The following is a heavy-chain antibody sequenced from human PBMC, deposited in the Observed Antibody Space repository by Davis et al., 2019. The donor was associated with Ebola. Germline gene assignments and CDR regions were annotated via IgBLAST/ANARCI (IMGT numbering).Heavy chain of an antibody. CDR2: INPSGGST. Sequence: ASVKVSCKASGGTFSSYAISWVRQAPGQGLEWMGIINPSGGSTSYAQKFQGRVTMTRDTSTSTVYMELSSLRSEDTAVYYCAGGARGSGSYYAPYYYYGMDVWGQGTTVTVSS. J-gene: IGHJ6*02. CDR3: AGGARGSGSYYAPYYYYGMDV. CDR1: GGTFSSYA. D-gene: IGHD3-10*01. V-gene: IGHV1-46*01.